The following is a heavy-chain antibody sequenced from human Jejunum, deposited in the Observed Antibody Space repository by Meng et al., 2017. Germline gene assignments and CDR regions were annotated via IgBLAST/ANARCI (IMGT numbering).Heavy chain of an antibody. CDR1: GFTFRTRW. V-gene: IGHV3-74*02. CDR2: IDDDGNTI. D-gene: IGHD6-25*01. J-gene: IGHJ4*02. CDR3: TTAGAYPFDY. Sequence: GRLVGSGGGVVQPGKSLRLSCAASGFTFRTRWMHWVRQAPGRGLEWVSRIDDDGNTIDYAGSVKGRFTISRDNAKNSLYLQMNSLRAEDTAVYYCTTAGAYPFDYWGQGTLVTVSS.